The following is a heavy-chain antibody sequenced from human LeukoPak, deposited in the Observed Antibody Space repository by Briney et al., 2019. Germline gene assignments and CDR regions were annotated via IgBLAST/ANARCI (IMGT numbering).Heavy chain of an antibody. V-gene: IGHV1-2*02. CDR1: GYTFTGYY. J-gene: IGHJ5*02. Sequence: ASVKVSCKASGYTFTGYYMHWVRQAPGQGLEWMGWINPNSGGTNYAQKFQGRVTMTRDTSISTAYMELSRLRSDDTAVYYCARDLYYDFWSGYRSPTNWFDPRGQGTLVTVSS. CDR3: ARDLYYDFWSGYRSPTNWFDP. D-gene: IGHD3-3*01. CDR2: INPNSGGT.